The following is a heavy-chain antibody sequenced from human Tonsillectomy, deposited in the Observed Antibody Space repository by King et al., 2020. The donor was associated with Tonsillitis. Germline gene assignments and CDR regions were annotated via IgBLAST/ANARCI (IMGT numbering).Heavy chain of an antibody. D-gene: IGHD3-10*01. CDR3: ARHHLLWFGETPQYFDY. CDR2: IYNTGST. CDR1: GDSISSSSHY. Sequence: LQLQESGPGLVKPSETLSLTCTVSGDSISSSSHYWGWIRQPPGKGLEWIGSIYNTGSTYYNPSLKSRVSISVDTSKNQFSLKLSSVTAADTAVYYCARHHLLWFGETPQYFDYWGQGTLLTVSS. J-gene: IGHJ4*02. V-gene: IGHV4-39*01.